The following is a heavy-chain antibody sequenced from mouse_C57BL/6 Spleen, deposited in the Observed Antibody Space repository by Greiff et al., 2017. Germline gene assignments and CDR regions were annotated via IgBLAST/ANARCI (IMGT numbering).Heavy chain of an antibody. J-gene: IGHJ3*01. Sequence: QVQLQQPGAELVRPGSSVKLSCKASGYTFTSYWMPWVKQRPIQGLEWIGNIYPSDSETHYNQKFKDKATLTGDKSSSPAYIQLSSLTSEDAAVYCCASGGLLPLAYGGQGTLVTVSA. CDR2: IYPSDSET. V-gene: IGHV1-52*01. CDR1: GYTFTSYW. CDR3: ASGGLLPLAY. D-gene: IGHD2-1*01.